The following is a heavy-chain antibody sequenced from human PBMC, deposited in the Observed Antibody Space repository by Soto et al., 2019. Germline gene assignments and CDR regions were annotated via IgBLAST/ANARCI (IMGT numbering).Heavy chain of an antibody. CDR2: IWKGGSNK. Sequence: GGSLRLSCTASGFTLRSHGMHWVRQAPGKGLEGVEVIWKGGSNKYYGDFVKGRFTISRDDSNNALYLQMSSLRGDDMAVYYCARSNYGDYTGHDAFDLWGQGTLVTVSS. CDR3: ARSNYGDYTGHDAFDL. CDR1: GFTLRSHG. V-gene: IGHV3-33*03. D-gene: IGHD4-17*01. J-gene: IGHJ3*01.